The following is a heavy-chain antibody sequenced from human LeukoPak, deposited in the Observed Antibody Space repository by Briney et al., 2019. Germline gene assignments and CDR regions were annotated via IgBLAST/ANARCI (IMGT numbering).Heavy chain of an antibody. D-gene: IGHD6-13*01. CDR2: IYPNSGAT. CDR3: AREEAGDFDY. V-gene: IGHV1-2*02. Sequence: ASVKVSCKASGYTFTGYYMHWVRQAPGQGLEWMGYIYPNSGATKYAQKFQGRVTMTRDTSISTAYMELSSLRSEDTAVYYCAREEAGDFDYWGQGTLVTVSS. J-gene: IGHJ4*02. CDR1: GYTFTGYY.